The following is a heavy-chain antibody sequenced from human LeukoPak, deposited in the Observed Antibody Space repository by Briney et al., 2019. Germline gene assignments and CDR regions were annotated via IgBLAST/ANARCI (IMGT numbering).Heavy chain of an antibody. CDR3: ARILDSAWGELGY. J-gene: IGHJ4*02. Sequence: GGSLRLSCAGSGFSFSSYGMHWVRRAPGKGLEWMAFIRSDGSNKYYADSVKGRFTISRDNSKNTLYLQINSLRAEDTAVYYCARILDSAWGELGYWGQGTLVTVS. D-gene: IGHD6-19*01. CDR2: IRSDGSNK. V-gene: IGHV3-30*02. CDR1: GFSFSSYG.